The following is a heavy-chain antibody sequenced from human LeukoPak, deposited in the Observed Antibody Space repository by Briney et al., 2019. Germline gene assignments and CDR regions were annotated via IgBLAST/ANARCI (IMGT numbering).Heavy chain of an antibody. D-gene: IGHD3-10*02. V-gene: IGHV1-69*11. J-gene: IGHJ4*02. CDR1: GVTFSKYA. CDR3: ATRGTMFQFFDH. Sequence: SVKVSCKASGVTFSKYAFNWVRQAPGHGLEWMGSVIPTLDRKSYAQRFQGRVTIAADESTSTVYMQLSSLRFEDTATYYCATRGTMFQFFDHWGQGTLVTISA. CDR2: VIPTLDRK.